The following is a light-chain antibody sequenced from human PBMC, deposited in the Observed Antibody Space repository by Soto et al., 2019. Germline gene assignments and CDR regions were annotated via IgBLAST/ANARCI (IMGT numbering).Light chain of an antibody. CDR2: GAS. J-gene: IGKJ1*01. V-gene: IGKV3-15*01. Sequence: EIVMTQSPATLSVSPGERATLSCRASQSVNSNLAWYQQKPGQAPRLLIYGASTRATGIPARFSGSGSGTEFALTISSLQSEDSAVYYCQQYNSWPAFGQGTKVDIK. CDR3: QQYNSWPA. CDR1: QSVNSN.